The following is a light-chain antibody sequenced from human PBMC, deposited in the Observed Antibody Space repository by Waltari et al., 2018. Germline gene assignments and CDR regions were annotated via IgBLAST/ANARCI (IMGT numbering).Light chain of an antibody. CDR2: SNN. V-gene: IGLV1-44*01. Sequence: QSVLTQPPSASWTPGQRVTISCSGSSPNIGSHTVNWYQQLPGTAPKLLIYSNNQRPSGVPDRFSGSKSGTSASLAISGLQSEDEADYYCAAWDDSLNVVVFGGGTKLTVL. CDR1: SPNIGSHT. CDR3: AAWDDSLNVVV. J-gene: IGLJ2*01.